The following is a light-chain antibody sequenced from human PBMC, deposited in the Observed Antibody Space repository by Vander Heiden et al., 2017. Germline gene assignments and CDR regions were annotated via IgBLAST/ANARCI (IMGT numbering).Light chain of an antibody. J-gene: IGKJ2*01. Sequence: DIQMTQSPSTLSASVGDRVTITCRASQIISTWLAWYQQKPGKAPKLLIYKASSLESGVPSTFSGRPSGTEFTLTIMSLHPDDFATYYCQQDNNYPYTFGQGTKLELK. CDR3: QQDNNYPYT. CDR2: KAS. V-gene: IGKV1-5*03. CDR1: QIISTW.